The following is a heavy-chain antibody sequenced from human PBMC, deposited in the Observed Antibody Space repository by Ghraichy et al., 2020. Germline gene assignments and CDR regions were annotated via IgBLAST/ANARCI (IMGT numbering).Heavy chain of an antibody. CDR3: ARAWLPRSGSNWFDP. CDR2: IYYSGST. CDR1: GGSISSGGYY. D-gene: IGHD3-10*01. V-gene: IGHV4-31*03. J-gene: IGHJ5*02. Sequence: SETLSLTCTVSGGSISSGGYYWSWIRQHPGKGLEWIGFIYYSGSTYYNPSLKSRVIISEDTSKNQFSLKLSSVTAADTAVYYCARAWLPRSGSNWFDPWGQGTLVTVSS.